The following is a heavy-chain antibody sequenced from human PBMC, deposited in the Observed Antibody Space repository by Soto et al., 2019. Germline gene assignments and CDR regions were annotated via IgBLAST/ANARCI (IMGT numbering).Heavy chain of an antibody. J-gene: IGHJ3*02. CDR3: ARERVVGATKKKDAFDI. CDR1: GYTFTKYG. V-gene: IGHV1-18*01. Sequence: ASVKVSCKASGYTFTKYGISWVRQAPGQRLEWMGCISGYNGNTNYAQKYQGRITMTIDTSTTTAYMELGSLRSDDTAVYYCARERVVGATKKKDAFDIWGQGTMVTVSS. D-gene: IGHD1-26*01. CDR2: ISGYNGNT.